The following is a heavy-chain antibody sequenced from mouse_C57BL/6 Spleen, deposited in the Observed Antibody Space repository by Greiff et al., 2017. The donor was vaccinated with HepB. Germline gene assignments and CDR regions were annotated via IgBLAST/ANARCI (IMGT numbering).Heavy chain of an antibody. CDR1: GYTFTSYW. V-gene: IGHV1-72*01. CDR2: IDPHSGGT. D-gene: IGHD2-4*01. Sequence: QVQLQQPGAELVKPGASVKLSCKASGYTFTSYWMHWVKQRPGRGLEWIGRIDPHSGGTKYNEKFKSKATLTVDKPSSTAYMQLSSLTSEDSAVYYCARPIYYDYDWFAYWGQGTLVTVSA. CDR3: ARPIYYDYDWFAY. J-gene: IGHJ3*01.